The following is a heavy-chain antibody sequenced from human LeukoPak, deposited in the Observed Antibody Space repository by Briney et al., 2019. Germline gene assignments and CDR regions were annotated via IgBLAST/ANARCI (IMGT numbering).Heavy chain of an antibody. CDR1: GFAFSVYE. CDR2: ISSSGGTR. V-gene: IGHV3-48*03. J-gene: IGHJ4*02. D-gene: IGHD6-19*01. Sequence: GGALRLSCAASGFAFSVYEMYWVRQAPGKGLEWVSYISSSGGTRYYADSVKGRFTISRDNAKNSLYLQMSSLRAEDTAVYYCATLTVASSFDYWGQGTLVTVSS. CDR3: ATLTVASSFDY.